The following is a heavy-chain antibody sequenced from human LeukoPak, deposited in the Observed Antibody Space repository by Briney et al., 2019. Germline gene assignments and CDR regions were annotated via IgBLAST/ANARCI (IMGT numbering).Heavy chain of an antibody. CDR3: ARGPYSYDSSGAFDI. Sequence: TSETLSLTCTVSGYSISSGYYWGWIRQPPGKGLEWIGSIYHSGSTYYNPSLKSRVTISVDTSKNQFSLKLSSVTAADTAVYFCARGPYSYDSSGAFDIWGQGTMVTVSS. CDR2: IYHSGST. D-gene: IGHD3-22*01. V-gene: IGHV4-38-2*02. J-gene: IGHJ3*02. CDR1: GYSISSGYY.